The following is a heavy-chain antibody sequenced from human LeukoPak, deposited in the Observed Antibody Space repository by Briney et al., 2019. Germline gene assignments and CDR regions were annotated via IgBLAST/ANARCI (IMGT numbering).Heavy chain of an antibody. D-gene: IGHD6-13*01. Sequence: GGSLRLSCAASGFTFDDYTMHWVRQAPGKGLEWVSLISWDGGSTYYADSVKGRFTISRDNSKNSLYLQMNSLRTEDTALNYCAKDITPRIAAAGAPSGYGMDVWGQGTTVTVSS. V-gene: IGHV3-43*01. CDR3: AKDITPRIAAAGAPSGYGMDV. J-gene: IGHJ6*02. CDR1: GFTFDDYT. CDR2: ISWDGGST.